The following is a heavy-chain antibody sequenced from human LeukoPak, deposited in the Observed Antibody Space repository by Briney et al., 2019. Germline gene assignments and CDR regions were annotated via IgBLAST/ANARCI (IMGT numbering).Heavy chain of an antibody. CDR2: IYTSGST. V-gene: IGHV4-4*07. CDR3: ARAHYCSSTSCYTGGGDYYYYMDV. J-gene: IGHJ6*03. Sequence: SETLSLTCTVSGDSISNYYWSWIRQPAGKGLEWIGRIYTSGSTNYNPSLKSRVTMSVDTSKNQFSLKLSSVTAADTAVYYCARAHYCSSTSCYTGGGDYYYYMDVWGKGTTVTVSS. D-gene: IGHD2-2*02. CDR1: GDSISNYY.